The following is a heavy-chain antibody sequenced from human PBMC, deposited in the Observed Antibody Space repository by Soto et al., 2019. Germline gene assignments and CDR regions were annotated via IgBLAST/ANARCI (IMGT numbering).Heavy chain of an antibody. J-gene: IGHJ4*02. CDR3: ATEADDYGDY. V-gene: IGHV1-69*02. Sequence: QVQLVRSGAEVKKPGSSVKVSCKASGGTFSSYTISWGRRAPGQGLEWMGRIIPILGIANYAQKLQGRVKITADKPTSKAYMELSSLRSEDTAVYYCATEADDYGDYWGQGTLVTVSS. CDR2: IIPILGIA. CDR1: GGTFSSYT.